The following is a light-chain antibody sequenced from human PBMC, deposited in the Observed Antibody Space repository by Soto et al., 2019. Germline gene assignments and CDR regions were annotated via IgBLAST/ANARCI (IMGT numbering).Light chain of an antibody. CDR3: LLTYGDVRV. CDR1: TGAVTSGHY. Sequence: QAVVTLEPSLTVSPGGTVTLTCASTTGAVTSGHYPYWFQQKPGQAPRTLIYDTNNKHSWTPARFSGSLLGGNAALTLSGAQPEDEAEYYCLLTYGDVRVFGGGTKLTVL. V-gene: IGLV7-46*01. CDR2: DTN. J-gene: IGLJ2*01.